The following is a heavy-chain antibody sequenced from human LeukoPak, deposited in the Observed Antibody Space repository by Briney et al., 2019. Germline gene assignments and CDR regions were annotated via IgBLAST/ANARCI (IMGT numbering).Heavy chain of an antibody. J-gene: IGHJ5*02. D-gene: IGHD2-15*01. CDR2: IYYSGST. Sequence: SETLSLTCTVSGGSISSGGYYWSWIRQHPGKGLEWIGYIYYSGSTYYNPSLKSRVTISVDTSKNQFSLKLSSVTAADTAVYYRARLVVVAATGGNWFDPWGQGTLVTVSS. V-gene: IGHV4-31*03. CDR1: GGSISSGGYY. CDR3: ARLVVVAATGGNWFDP.